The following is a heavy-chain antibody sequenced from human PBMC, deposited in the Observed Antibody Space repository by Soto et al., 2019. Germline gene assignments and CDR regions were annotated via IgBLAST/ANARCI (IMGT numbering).Heavy chain of an antibody. V-gene: IGHV1-3*01. J-gene: IGHJ6*02. Sequence: QVQLVQSGAEVKKPGASVKVSCKASGYTFTSYAMHWVRQAPGQRLEWMGWINAGNGNTKYSQKFQGRVTITRDTSASTAYMELSSLRSEDTAVYYCARDPGYSYGYDYYYYGMDVWGQGTTVTVSS. CDR2: INAGNGNT. D-gene: IGHD5-18*01. CDR1: GYTFTSYA. CDR3: ARDPGYSYGYDYYYYGMDV.